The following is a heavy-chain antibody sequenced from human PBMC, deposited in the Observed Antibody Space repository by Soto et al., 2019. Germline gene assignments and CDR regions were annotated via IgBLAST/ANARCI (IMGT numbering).Heavy chain of an antibody. V-gene: IGHV1-69*13. D-gene: IGHD3-3*01. CDR3: ARDRRFLGGYYYYYGMDV. J-gene: IGHJ6*02. Sequence: GASVKVSCKASGGTFSSYAISWVRQAPGQGLEWMGGIIPIFGTANYAQKFQGRVTITADESMSTAYMELSSLRSEDTAVYYCARDRRFLGGYYYYYGMDVWGQGATVTVSS. CDR1: GGTFSSYA. CDR2: IIPIFGTA.